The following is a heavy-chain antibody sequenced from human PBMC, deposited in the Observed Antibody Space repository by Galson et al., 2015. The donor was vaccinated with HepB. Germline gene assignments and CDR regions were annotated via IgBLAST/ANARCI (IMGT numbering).Heavy chain of an antibody. J-gene: IGHJ4*02. CDR2: ISGSGGST. CDR1: GFTFSSYA. D-gene: IGHD1-26*01. CDR3: AKERRYFLREPYYFDY. Sequence: SLRLSCAASGFTFSSYAMSWVRQAPGKGLEWVSAISGSGGSTYYVDSVKGRFTISRGNSKNTLYLQMNSLRAEDTAVYYCAKERRYFLREPYYFDYWGQGTLVTVS. V-gene: IGHV3-23*01.